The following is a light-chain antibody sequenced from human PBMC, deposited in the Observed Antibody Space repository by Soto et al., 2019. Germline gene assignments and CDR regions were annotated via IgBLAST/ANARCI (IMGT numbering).Light chain of an antibody. CDR2: GAS. CDR1: QSVSSSY. V-gene: IGKV3-20*01. Sequence: EIVLTQSPGTLSLSPGERATLSCRASQSVSSSYLAWYQQKPGQAPRLLIYGASSRATGIPDRFSGSGSGTDVTRTISRLEPEDFAVYYCQQYGSSSFTFGPGTKVDLK. CDR3: QQYGSSSFT. J-gene: IGKJ3*01.